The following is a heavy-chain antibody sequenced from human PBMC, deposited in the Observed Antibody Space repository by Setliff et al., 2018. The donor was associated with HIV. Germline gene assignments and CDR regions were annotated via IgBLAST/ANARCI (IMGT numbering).Heavy chain of an antibody. CDR1: GYMFIAYG. V-gene: IGHV1-18*01. D-gene: IGHD3-10*01. CDR3: AAVESFMFQGVRN. Sequence: ASVKVSCKTSGYMFIAYGMSWVRRAPGQGLEWMGWIGPYNGRTEYAQEFQGRVTISADESTGTAYMELNSLRFENTAVYYCAAVESFMFQGVRNWGQGTLVTVSS. CDR2: IGPYNGRT. J-gene: IGHJ4*02.